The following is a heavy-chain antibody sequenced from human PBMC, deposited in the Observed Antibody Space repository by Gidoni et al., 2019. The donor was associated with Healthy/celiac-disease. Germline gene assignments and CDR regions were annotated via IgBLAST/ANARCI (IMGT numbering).Heavy chain of an antibody. Sequence: EVQLVESGGGLVKPGGSLRLSCAASGFTFSTAWMSWVRQAGKGLEWVGRIKSKTDGGTTDYAAPVKGRFTISRDDSKNTLYLQMNSLKTEDTAVYYCTTALGGSYFPYYYYGMDVWGQGTTVTVSS. CDR1: GFTFSTAW. D-gene: IGHD1-26*01. CDR3: TTALGGSYFPYYYYGMDV. V-gene: IGHV3-15*01. J-gene: IGHJ6*02. CDR2: IKSKTDGGTT.